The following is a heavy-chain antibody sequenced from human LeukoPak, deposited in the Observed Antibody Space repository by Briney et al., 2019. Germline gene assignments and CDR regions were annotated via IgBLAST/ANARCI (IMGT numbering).Heavy chain of an antibody. J-gene: IGHJ5*02. CDR3: ARGIVPPTSTKWFDH. CDR2: ISSGSRYI. Sequence: GGSLRLSCAASGLTFSIYHMTWVRQAPGKGLEWVSSISSGSRYIRYTDSVKGRFTISRDNAENSLYLQTNSLRVEDTAVYYCARGIVPPTSTKWFDHWGQGTLVTVSS. CDR1: GLTFSIYH. D-gene: IGHD3-22*01. V-gene: IGHV3-21*01.